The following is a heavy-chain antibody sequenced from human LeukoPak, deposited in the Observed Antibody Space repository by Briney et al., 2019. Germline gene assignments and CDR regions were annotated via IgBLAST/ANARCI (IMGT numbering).Heavy chain of an antibody. D-gene: IGHD6-6*01. CDR3: ARGQMAGIAARRDFDY. V-gene: IGHV1-8*01. J-gene: IGHJ4*02. CDR1: GYTFTSYD. CDR2: VNPNSGNT. Sequence: ASVKVSCKASGYTFTSYDINWVRQATGQGLEWMGWVNPNSGNTGYALRFQGRVTMTRNTPISTAYMELSSLRSEDTAVYYCARGQMAGIAARRDFDYWGQGTLVTVSS.